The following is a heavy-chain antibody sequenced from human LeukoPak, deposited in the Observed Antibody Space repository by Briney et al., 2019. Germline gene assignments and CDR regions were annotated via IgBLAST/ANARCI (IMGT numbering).Heavy chain of an antibody. Sequence: GGSLRLSCEVSGVIFEQYGMHWVRQAPGKGLEWVAGISWNGVTINYGDSVKGRFTISRDNAKSFLYLQMNSLRPEDTALYYCVKDISGWSYFDYWGQGTRVTASP. D-gene: IGHD6-19*01. CDR1: GVIFEQYG. V-gene: IGHV3-9*01. CDR2: ISWNGVTI. J-gene: IGHJ4*02. CDR3: VKDISGWSYFDY.